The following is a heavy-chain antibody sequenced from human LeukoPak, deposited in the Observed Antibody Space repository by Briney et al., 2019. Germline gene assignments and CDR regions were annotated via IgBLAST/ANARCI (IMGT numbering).Heavy chain of an antibody. J-gene: IGHJ4*02. V-gene: IGHV4-39*07. D-gene: IGHD3-16*02. CDR2: IYCSGST. CDR1: GGSISSSSYY. CDR3: ARDGTSTFGGVIVNYFDY. Sequence: SETLSLTCTVSGGSISSSSYYWGWIRQPPGKGLEWIGSIYCSGSTYYNPSLKSRVTISVDTSKNQFSLKLSSVTAADTAVYYCARDGTSTFGGVIVNYFDYWGQGTLVTVSS.